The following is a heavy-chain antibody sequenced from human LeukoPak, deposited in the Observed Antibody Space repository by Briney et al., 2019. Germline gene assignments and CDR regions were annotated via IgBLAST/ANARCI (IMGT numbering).Heavy chain of an antibody. Sequence: SEALSLTCTVSGYSISSGYYWGWIRQPPGKGLEWIGSIYHSGSTYYNPSLKSRVTISVDTSKNQFSLKLSSVTAADTAVYYCARLAAAGLISYWGQGTLVTVSS. J-gene: IGHJ4*02. V-gene: IGHV4-38-2*02. CDR3: ARLAAAGLISY. D-gene: IGHD6-13*01. CDR2: IYHSGST. CDR1: GYSISSGYY.